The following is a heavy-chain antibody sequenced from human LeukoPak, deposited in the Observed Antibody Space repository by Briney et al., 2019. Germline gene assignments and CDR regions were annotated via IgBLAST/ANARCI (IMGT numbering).Heavy chain of an antibody. CDR2: IYTSGST. CDR1: GGSISSGSYY. CDR3: ARYGGYSYGYDY. V-gene: IGHV4-61*02. J-gene: IGHJ4*02. Sequence: SQTLSLTCTVSGGSISSGSYYWSWIRQPAGKGLEWIGRIYTSGSTNYNPSLKSRVTISVDTSKNQFSLKLSSVTAAGTAVYYCARYGGYSYGYDYWGQGTLVTVSS. D-gene: IGHD5-18*01.